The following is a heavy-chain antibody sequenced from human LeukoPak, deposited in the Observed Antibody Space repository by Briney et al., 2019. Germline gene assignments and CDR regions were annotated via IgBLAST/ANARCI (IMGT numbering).Heavy chain of an antibody. CDR1: GGSISSYY. D-gene: IGHD6-6*01. J-gene: IGHJ4*02. Sequence: SETLSLTCTVSGGSISSYYWSWIRQPPGKGLEWIGYIYYSGSTNYNPSLKSRVTISVDTSKNQFSLKLSSVTAADTAVYYCARGYSSSSLYFDYWGQGTLVTVSS. CDR3: ARGYSSSSLYFDY. CDR2: IYYSGST. V-gene: IGHV4-59*08.